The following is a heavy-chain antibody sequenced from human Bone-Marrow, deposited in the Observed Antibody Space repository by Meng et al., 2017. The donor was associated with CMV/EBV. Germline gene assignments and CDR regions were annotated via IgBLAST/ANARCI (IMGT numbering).Heavy chain of an antibody. CDR2: INPNSGGT. CDR3: ARQTPSLGATPHLDY. J-gene: IGHJ4*02. V-gene: IGHV1-2*02. CDR1: GYTFTGYY. D-gene: IGHD1-26*01. Sequence: ASVKVSCKASGYTFTGYYMHWVRQAPGQGLEWMGWINPNSGGTNCAQKFQGRVTMTRDTSISTAYMELSRLRSDDTAVYYCARQTPSLGATPHLDYWGQGTLVTVSS.